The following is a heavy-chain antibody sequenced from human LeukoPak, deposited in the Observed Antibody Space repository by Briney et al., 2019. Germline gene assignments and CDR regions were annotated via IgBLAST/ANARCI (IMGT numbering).Heavy chain of an antibody. V-gene: IGHV3-21*01. CDR1: GFTFSTYS. D-gene: IGHD6-13*01. Sequence: PGGSLRLSCAASGFTFSTYSMNWVRQAPGKGLEWVSSISSSSSYIYYADSVRGRFTIPRDNAKNSLYLQMNSLRAEDTAVYYCARALSWTQDYWGQGTLVTVSS. J-gene: IGHJ4*02. CDR3: ARALSWTQDY. CDR2: ISSSSSYI.